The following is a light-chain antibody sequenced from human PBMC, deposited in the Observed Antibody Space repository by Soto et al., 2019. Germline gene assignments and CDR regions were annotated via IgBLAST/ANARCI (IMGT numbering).Light chain of an antibody. CDR3: QHYDSYSKA. CDR1: QSVTNY. CDR2: KAS. Sequence: DTQISPSPSSLSASVGDTVTISCRASQSVTNYLNWYQQRPEKAPKLLIYKASTLKRGVPSRFSGGGSGTEFTLTISSLQPDDFTTYYCQHYDSYSKAFGQGTKVDI. J-gene: IGKJ1*01. V-gene: IGKV1-5*03.